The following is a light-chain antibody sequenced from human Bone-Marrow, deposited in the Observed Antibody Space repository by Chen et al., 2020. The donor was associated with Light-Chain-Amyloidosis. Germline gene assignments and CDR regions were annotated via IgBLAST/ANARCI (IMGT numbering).Light chain of an antibody. V-gene: IGLV3-25*03. CDR1: DLPTKY. CDR2: RDT. J-gene: IGLJ2*01. CDR3: QSADSSGTYEVI. Sequence: SYELTQPPSVSVSPGQTARITCSGDDLPTKYAYWYQQKPGQAPVLVIHRDTGRPSGISARFSGSSSGTTATLTISGVQAEDEADYHCQSADSSGTYEVIFGGGTTLTVL.